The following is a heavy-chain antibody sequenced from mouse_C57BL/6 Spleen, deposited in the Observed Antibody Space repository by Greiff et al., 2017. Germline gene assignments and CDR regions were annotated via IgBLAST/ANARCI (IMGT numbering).Heavy chain of an antibody. D-gene: IGHD1-1*01. V-gene: IGHV1-42*01. Sequence: EVQLQQSGPELVKPGASVKISCKASGYSFTGYYMNWVKQSPEKGLEWIGEINPSTGGTTYNQKFKAKATLTVDKSSSTAYMQLKSLTSEDSAVYYCARNHYYGSSFDYWGQGTTLTVSS. CDR3: ARNHYYGSSFDY. CDR2: INPSTGGT. J-gene: IGHJ2*01. CDR1: GYSFTGYY.